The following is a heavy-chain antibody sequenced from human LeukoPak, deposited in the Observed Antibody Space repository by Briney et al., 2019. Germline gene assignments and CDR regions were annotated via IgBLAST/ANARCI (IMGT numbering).Heavy chain of an antibody. Sequence: SETLSLTCTVSGGSISSYYWSRIRQPAGKGLDWTGRNYTSGSTNYNPSLKSRVTMSVDTSKNQFSLKPSSVTAADTAVYYCAGGARYCSGGSCYFREFHYWGQGTLVTVSS. V-gene: IGHV4-4*07. D-gene: IGHD2-15*01. CDR3: AGGARYCSGGSCYFREFHY. CDR2: NYTSGST. CDR1: GGSISSYY. J-gene: IGHJ4*02.